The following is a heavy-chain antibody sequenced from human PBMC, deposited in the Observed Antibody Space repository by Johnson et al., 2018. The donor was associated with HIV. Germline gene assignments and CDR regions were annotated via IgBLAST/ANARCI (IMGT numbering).Heavy chain of an antibody. D-gene: IGHD6-13*01. V-gene: IGHV3-7*01. J-gene: IGHJ3*02. CDR1: GFTFSSYW. CDR3: AREGGIAAAGTDAFDI. Sequence: SGFTFSSYWMSWVRQAPGKGLEWVANIKQDGSEKYYVDSVKGRFTISRDNAKNSLYLQMNSLRAEDTAVYYCAREGGIAAAGTDAFDIWGQGTMVTVSS. CDR2: IKQDGSEK.